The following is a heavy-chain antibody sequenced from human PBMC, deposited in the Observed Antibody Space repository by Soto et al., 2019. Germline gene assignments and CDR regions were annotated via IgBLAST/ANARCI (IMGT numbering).Heavy chain of an antibody. D-gene: IGHD3-3*01. J-gene: IGHJ6*02. CDR3: ARDRRTTYYDFWSGYRSYYYYGMDV. V-gene: IGHV3-21*01. Sequence: LRLSCAASGFTFSSYSMNWVRQAPGKGLEWVSSISSSSSYIYYADSVKGRFTISRDNAKNSLYLQMNSLRAEDTAVYYCARDRRTTYYDFWSGYRSYYYYGMDVWGQGTTVTVSS. CDR1: GFTFSSYS. CDR2: ISSSSSYI.